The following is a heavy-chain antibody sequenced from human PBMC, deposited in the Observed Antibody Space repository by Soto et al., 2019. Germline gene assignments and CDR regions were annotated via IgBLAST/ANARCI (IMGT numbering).Heavy chain of an antibody. V-gene: IGHV1-18*01. Sequence: ASVKVSCKASGYTFTSYGISWVRQAPGQGLEWMGWISAYNGNTNYAQKLQGRVTMTTDTSTSTAYMELRSLRSDDTAVYYCARIVSVHDSSGYTWFDPWGQGTLVTVSS. CDR2: ISAYNGNT. J-gene: IGHJ5*02. CDR1: GYTFTSYG. D-gene: IGHD3-22*01. CDR3: ARIVSVHDSSGYTWFDP.